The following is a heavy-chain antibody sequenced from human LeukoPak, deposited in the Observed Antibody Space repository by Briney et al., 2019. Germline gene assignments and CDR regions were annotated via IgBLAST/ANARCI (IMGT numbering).Heavy chain of an antibody. V-gene: IGHV1-69*05. CDR1: GGTFCSYA. CDR2: IIPIFGTA. Sequence: ASVKVSCKASGGTFCSYAISWVRQAPGQGLEWMGRIIPIFGTANYAQKFQGRATITTDESTSTAYMELSSLRSEDTAVYYCAPETASNRYWFDPWGQGTLVTVSS. CDR3: APETASNRYWFDP. J-gene: IGHJ5*02. D-gene: IGHD1-14*01.